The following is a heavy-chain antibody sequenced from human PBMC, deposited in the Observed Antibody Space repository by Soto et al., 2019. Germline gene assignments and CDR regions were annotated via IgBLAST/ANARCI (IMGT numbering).Heavy chain of an antibody. Sequence: ASVKVSCKASGYTFTSYGISWVRQAPGQGLEWMGWISAYNGNTNYAQKLQGRVTMTTDTSTSTAYMELRSLRSDDTAVYYCARDEAPGFVVLPAALGGQGTLVPVSS. CDR1: GYTFTSYG. D-gene: IGHD2-2*01. V-gene: IGHV1-18*01. CDR3: ARDEAPGFVVLPAAL. CDR2: ISAYNGNT. J-gene: IGHJ4*02.